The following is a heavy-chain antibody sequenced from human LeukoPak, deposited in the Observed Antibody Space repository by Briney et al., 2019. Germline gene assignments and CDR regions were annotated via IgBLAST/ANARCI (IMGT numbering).Heavy chain of an antibody. CDR1: GFTFYNYA. D-gene: IGHD1-1*01. Sequence: GGSLRLSCAASGFTFYNYAMSWVRQAPGKGLEWVSGISGSADTTYYADSVKGRFTISRDNSKNTLSLQMNSLRAEDTAVYYCAKTTTESSLYFQHWGQGTLVTVSS. J-gene: IGHJ1*01. CDR2: ISGSADTT. CDR3: AKTTTESSLYFQH. V-gene: IGHV3-23*01.